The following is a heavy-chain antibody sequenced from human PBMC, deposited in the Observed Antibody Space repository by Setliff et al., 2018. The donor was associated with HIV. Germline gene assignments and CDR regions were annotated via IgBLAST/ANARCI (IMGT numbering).Heavy chain of an antibody. D-gene: IGHD5-12*01. CDR1: GFTFSNAW. V-gene: IGHV3-15*01. J-gene: IGHJ4*02. Sequence: GGSLRLSCAASGFTFSNAWMSWVRQAPGKGLEWVGRIKSETDGGTTDYAAPVKGRFTISRDDSKNTLYLQMNSLRPDDTAVYYCARQILRGVWLTDYWGQGTLVTVSS. CDR2: IKSETDGGTT. CDR3: ARQILRGVWLTDY.